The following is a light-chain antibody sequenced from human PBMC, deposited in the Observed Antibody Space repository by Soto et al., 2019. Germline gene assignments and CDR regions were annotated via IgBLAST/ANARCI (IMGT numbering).Light chain of an antibody. Sequence: QSALTQPASVSGSPGQSLTISCTGTSSDVGGYNYVSWYQQHPGKAPKLMIYDVSNRPSGVSNRFSGSKSGNTASLTISGLQAEDEADYYCSSYTSSSTYVVFGGGTKRTVL. CDR3: SSYTSSSTYVV. CDR1: SSDVGGYNY. CDR2: DVS. J-gene: IGLJ2*01. V-gene: IGLV2-14*01.